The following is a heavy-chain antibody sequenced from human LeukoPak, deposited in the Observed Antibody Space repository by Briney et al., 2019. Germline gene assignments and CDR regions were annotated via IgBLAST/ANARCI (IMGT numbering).Heavy chain of an antibody. Sequence: PGGSLRLSCAASGFTFSSYAMHWVRQAPGKGLEWVGHIKGKTDGGTTDYAAPVQGRFTISRDDSKNTLFLQMNSLRAEDTAVYYCARVQWLAPGWYFDYWGQGTLVTVSS. CDR2: IKGKTDGGTT. CDR3: ARVQWLAPGWYFDY. V-gene: IGHV3-15*07. CDR1: GFTFSSYA. J-gene: IGHJ4*02. D-gene: IGHD6-19*01.